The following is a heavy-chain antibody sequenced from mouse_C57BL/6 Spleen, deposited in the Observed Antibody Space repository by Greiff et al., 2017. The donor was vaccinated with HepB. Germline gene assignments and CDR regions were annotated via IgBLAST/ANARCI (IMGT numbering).Heavy chain of an antibody. CDR1: GYTFTSYW. J-gene: IGHJ2*01. CDR2: IDPSDSET. CDR3: ARRHDGYYDY. Sequence: VQLQQSGAELVRPGSSVKLSCKASGYTFTSYWMHWVKQRPIQGLEWIGNIDPSDSETHYNQKFKDKATLTVDKSSSTAYMQLSSLTSEDSAVYYCARRHDGYYDYWGQGTTLTVSS. D-gene: IGHD2-3*01. V-gene: IGHV1-52*01.